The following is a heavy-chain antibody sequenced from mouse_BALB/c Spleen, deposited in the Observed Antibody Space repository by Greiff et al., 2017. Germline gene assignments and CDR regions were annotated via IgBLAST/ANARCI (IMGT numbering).Heavy chain of an antibody. Sequence: LQPGAELVKPGTSVKLSCKASGYNFTSYWINWVKLRPGQGLEWIGDIYPGSGSTNYNEKFKSKATLTVDTSSSTAYMQLSSLASEDFALYYCAEGHGSYAMDYWGQGTSVTVSS. CDR1: GYNFTSYW. D-gene: IGHD3-1*01. V-gene: IGHV1-55*01. J-gene: IGHJ4*01. CDR3: AEGHGSYAMDY. CDR2: IYPGSGST.